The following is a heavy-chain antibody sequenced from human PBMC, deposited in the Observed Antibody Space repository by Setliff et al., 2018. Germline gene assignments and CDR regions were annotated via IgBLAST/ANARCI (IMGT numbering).Heavy chain of an antibody. D-gene: IGHD5-18*01. V-gene: IGHV4-61*02. CDR1: GGSITSGSFY. CDR3: ARDRTAYSYGLDV. Sequence: PSETLSLTCTVSGGSITSGSFYWSWIRQPAGKKLEWIGRIHASGSPDYNPSLKTRVSMSVDTSKNQIALNLKSVTAADTAVYYCARDRTAYSYGLDVWGQGTTVTVSS. J-gene: IGHJ6*02. CDR2: IHASGSP.